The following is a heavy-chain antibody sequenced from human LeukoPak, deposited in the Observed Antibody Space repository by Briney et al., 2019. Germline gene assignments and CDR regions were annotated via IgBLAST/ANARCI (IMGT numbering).Heavy chain of an antibody. CDR1: GGSFSGYY. CDR3: TTDRGYCSGGSCYYGAFDY. V-gene: IGHV3-15*01. Sequence: ETLSLTCAVYGGSFSGYYWSWIRQPPGKGLEWIGRIKSKTDGGTTDYAAPVKGRFTISRDDSKNTLYLQMNSLKTEDTAVYYCTTDRGYCSGGSCYYGAFDYWGQGTLVTVSS. J-gene: IGHJ4*02. CDR2: IKSKTDGGTT. D-gene: IGHD2-15*01.